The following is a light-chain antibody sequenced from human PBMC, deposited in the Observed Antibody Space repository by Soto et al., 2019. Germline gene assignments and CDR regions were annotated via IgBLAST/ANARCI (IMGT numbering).Light chain of an antibody. CDR3: QQYGSSPPIT. V-gene: IGKV3-20*01. CDR2: GAS. J-gene: IGKJ4*01. CDR1: QSVSSSY. Sequence: EVVLTQSPATLSLSPGEGATLSCRASQSVSSSYLAWYQQKPGQAPRLLIYGASSRATGIPDRFSGSGSGTDFTLTISRLEPEDFAVYYCQQYGSSPPITFGGGTKVDIK.